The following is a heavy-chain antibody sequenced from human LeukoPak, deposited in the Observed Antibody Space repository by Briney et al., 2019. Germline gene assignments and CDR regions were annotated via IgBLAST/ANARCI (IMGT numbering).Heavy chain of an antibody. CDR2: IYPGDSDT. CDR3: ARQKDYVFDY. Sequence: DWMVIIYPGDSDTRYSPSFQGQVTISADKSISTAYLQWSSLKASDTAMYYCARQKDYVFDYWGQGTLVTVSS. D-gene: IGHD4-17*01. V-gene: IGHV5-51*01. J-gene: IGHJ4*02.